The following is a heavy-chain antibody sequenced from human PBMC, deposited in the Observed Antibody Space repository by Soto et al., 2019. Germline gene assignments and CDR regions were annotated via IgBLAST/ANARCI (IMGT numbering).Heavy chain of an antibody. CDR3: AHRLEDPTRFDY. Sequence: SETLSLTCTVSGDSISSGDYYWSWIRQPPGKGLEWIGCIYYSGNTYYNPSLKSRFSISVDTSKDQVVLTMTNMDPVDTGTYFCAHRLEDPTRFDYWGQGALVTVS. CDR2: IYYSGNT. V-gene: IGHV4-30-4*02. J-gene: IGHJ4*02. CDR1: GDSISSGDYY. D-gene: IGHD1-1*01.